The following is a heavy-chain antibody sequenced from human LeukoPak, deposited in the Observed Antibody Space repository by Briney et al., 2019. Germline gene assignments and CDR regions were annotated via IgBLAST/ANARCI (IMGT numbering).Heavy chain of an antibody. Sequence: GGSLRLSCAASAFTFSDYSMNWVRQAPGKGLEWISYISGRSSTIYYADSVRGRFTISRDNAKNSMYLQMNSLRAEGTAVYYCARDRLASGSYFFDYWGQGTLVTVSS. CDR1: AFTFSDYS. V-gene: IGHV3-48*01. J-gene: IGHJ4*02. D-gene: IGHD1-26*01. CDR3: ARDRLASGSYFFDY. CDR2: ISGRSSTI.